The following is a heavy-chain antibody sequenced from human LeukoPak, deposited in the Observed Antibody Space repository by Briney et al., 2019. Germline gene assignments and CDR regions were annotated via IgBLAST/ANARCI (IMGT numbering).Heavy chain of an antibody. Sequence: ASVKVSCKASGYTFTSYGISLVRQAPGQGLEWMGWISAYNGNTNYAQKLQGRVTMTTDTSTSTAYMELRSLRSDDTAVYYCARLPSAAGTLDYWGQGTLVTVSS. CDR2: ISAYNGNT. CDR1: GYTFTSYG. V-gene: IGHV1-18*01. CDR3: ARLPSAAGTLDY. J-gene: IGHJ4*02. D-gene: IGHD6-13*01.